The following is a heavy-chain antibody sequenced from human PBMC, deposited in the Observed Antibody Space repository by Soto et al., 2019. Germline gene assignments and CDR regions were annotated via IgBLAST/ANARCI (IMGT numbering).Heavy chain of an antibody. CDR3: XXXXXXTTPFDY. Sequence: QVQLQESGPGLVKPSETLSLTCTVSGGSISSYYWSWIRQSPGKGLEWIGYIYYSGSTKYNPSLKXXXXXXVXTXXXXXPXXXXXXXXXXXXXYYCXXXXXXTTPFDYWGQGTLVTVSS. J-gene: IGHJ4*02. CDR2: IYYSGST. CDR1: GGSISSYY. V-gene: IGHV4-59*01. D-gene: IGHD3-10*01.